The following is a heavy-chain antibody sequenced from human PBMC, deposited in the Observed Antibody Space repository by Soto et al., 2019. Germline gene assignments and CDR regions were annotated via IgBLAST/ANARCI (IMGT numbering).Heavy chain of an antibody. Sequence: EVQLVESEGGLVQPGRSLRLSCAASGFTFDDYAMHWVRQAPGKGLEWVSGISWNSVSIGYADSVMGRFTISRDNAKNSLYLQMNSLRAEDTASYYCARSAEFMDWFDPWGQGTLVTVSS. CDR3: ARSAEFMDWFDP. V-gene: IGHV3-9*01. J-gene: IGHJ5*02. CDR1: GFTFDDYA. CDR2: ISWNSVSI. D-gene: IGHD6-25*01.